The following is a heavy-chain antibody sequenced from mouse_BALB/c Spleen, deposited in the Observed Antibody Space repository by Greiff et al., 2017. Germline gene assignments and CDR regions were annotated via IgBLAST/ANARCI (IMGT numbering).Heavy chain of an antibody. V-gene: IGHV3-6*02. D-gene: IGHD1-2*01. CDR1: GYSITSGYY. CDR3: AREYGRVSFDY. CDR2: ISYDGSN. Sequence: EVQVVESGPGLVKPSQSLSLTCSVTGYSITSGYYWNWIRQFPGNKLEWMGYISYDGSNNYNPSLKNRISITRDTSKNQFFLKLNSVTTEDTATYYCAREYGRVSFDYWGQGTTLTVSS. J-gene: IGHJ2*01.